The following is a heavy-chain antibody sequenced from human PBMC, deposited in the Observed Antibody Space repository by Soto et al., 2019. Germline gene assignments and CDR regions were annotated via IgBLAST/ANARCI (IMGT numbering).Heavy chain of an antibody. Sequence: SVKVSCKASGGTFSSYTISWVRQAPGQGLEWMGRIIPILGIANYAQKFQGRVTITADKSTSTAYMELSSLRSEDTAVYYCASEAPSGYCSGGSCSAFDYWGQGTLVTVSS. CDR2: IIPILGIA. D-gene: IGHD2-15*01. J-gene: IGHJ4*02. CDR1: GGTFSSYT. V-gene: IGHV1-69*02. CDR3: ASEAPSGYCSGGSCSAFDY.